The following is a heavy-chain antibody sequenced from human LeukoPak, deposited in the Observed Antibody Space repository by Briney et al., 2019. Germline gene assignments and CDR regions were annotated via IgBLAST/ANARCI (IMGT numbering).Heavy chain of an antibody. CDR2: IIPILGIA. CDR1: GGTFSSYA. V-gene: IGHV1-69*04. J-gene: IGHJ3*02. D-gene: IGHD3-22*01. Sequence: GASVKVSCKASGGTFSSYAISWVRQAPGQGLEWMGRIIPILGIANYAQKFQGRVTMTRNTSISTAYMELSSLRSEDTAVYYCARGKAYYYDSSDAFDIWGQGTMVTVSS. CDR3: ARGKAYYYDSSDAFDI.